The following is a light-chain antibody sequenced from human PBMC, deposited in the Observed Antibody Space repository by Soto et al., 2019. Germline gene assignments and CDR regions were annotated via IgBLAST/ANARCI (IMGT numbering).Light chain of an antibody. J-gene: IGKJ3*01. Sequence: EIVLTQSPGTLSLSPGERATLSCRASQSINSRHLAWYQQKPGQAPRLLLYGASSRASGIADRFSGSGSGTDFTLTISRLEPEDFAVYYCQQYGSSPPFPFGPGTKVDIK. CDR1: QSINSRH. CDR3: QQYGSSPPFP. V-gene: IGKV3-20*01. CDR2: GAS.